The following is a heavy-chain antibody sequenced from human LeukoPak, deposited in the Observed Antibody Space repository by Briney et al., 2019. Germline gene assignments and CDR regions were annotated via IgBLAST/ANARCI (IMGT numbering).Heavy chain of an antibody. Sequence: PSETLSLTCTVSGGSISSSSYYWGWIRQPPGKGLEWIGSIYYSGSTYYNPSLKSRVTISVDTSKNQFSLKLSSVTAADTAVYYCARHDYDILTGYYPWGQGTLVTVSS. CDR2: IYYSGST. D-gene: IGHD3-9*01. CDR1: GGSISSSSYY. J-gene: IGHJ5*02. CDR3: ARHDYDILTGYYP. V-gene: IGHV4-39*01.